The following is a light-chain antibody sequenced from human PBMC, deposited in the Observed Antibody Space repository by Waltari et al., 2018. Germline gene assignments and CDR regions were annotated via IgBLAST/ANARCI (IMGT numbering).Light chain of an antibody. CDR2: GAS. CDR1: QSVGNN. Sequence: EVMMTQSPATLSVSPGERATLSCRASQSVGNNLAWFQERPGQAPSLLIFGASTRATGIPARFTGSGSGTEFTLTISSLQSEDFAVYYCQQYDKWLMYTFGQGTKVEVK. CDR3: QQYDKWLMYT. J-gene: IGKJ2*01. V-gene: IGKV3-15*01.